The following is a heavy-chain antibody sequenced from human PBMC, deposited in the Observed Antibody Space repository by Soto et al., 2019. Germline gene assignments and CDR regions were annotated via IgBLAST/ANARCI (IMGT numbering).Heavy chain of an antibody. J-gene: IGHJ5*02. V-gene: IGHV1-8*01. D-gene: IGHD3-16*01. CDR3: ARMATFGSLNWFDP. Sequence: ASVNVSCKASGYSFTNKDVTWVRQATGQGLEWMGWMNRGSGDTGYAQKFQGRVTMTRDISIATAYMELSSLRSDDTAIYYCARMATFGSLNWFDPWGQGTLVTVSS. CDR1: GYSFTNKD. CDR2: MNRGSGDT.